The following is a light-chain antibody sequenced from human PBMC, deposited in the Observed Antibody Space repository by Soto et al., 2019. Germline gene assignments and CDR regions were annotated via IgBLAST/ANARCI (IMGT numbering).Light chain of an antibody. CDR1: QTVSSNY. CDR3: QQYGTSPPWT. J-gene: IGKJ1*01. CDR2: GAS. V-gene: IGKV3-20*01. Sequence: EIVLTHSPGSLSLSPGERATLSCRASQTVSSNYLAWYQQRPGQAPRLLLYGASSRATGIPDRFSGSGSGTDFTLTISRLEPEDFAIYYCQQYGTSPPWTFGQGTKVDIK.